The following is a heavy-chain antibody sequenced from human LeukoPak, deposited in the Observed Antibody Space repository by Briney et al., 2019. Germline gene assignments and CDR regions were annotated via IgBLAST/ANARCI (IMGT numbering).Heavy chain of an antibody. Sequence: GRSLRLSCAASGFTFDDYAMHWVRQAPGKGLEWVSGISWNSGSIGYADSVKGRFTISRDNAKNSLYQQMNSLRAEDMALYYCAKVRVGGSYFQHWGQGTLVTVSS. V-gene: IGHV3-9*03. J-gene: IGHJ1*01. CDR2: ISWNSGSI. CDR1: GFTFDDYA. CDR3: AKVRVGGSYFQH. D-gene: IGHD1-26*01.